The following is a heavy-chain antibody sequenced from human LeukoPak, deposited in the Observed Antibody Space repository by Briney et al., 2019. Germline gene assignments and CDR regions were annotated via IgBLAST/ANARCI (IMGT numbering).Heavy chain of an antibody. V-gene: IGHV3-21*01. CDR1: GFTFSSYS. Sequence: PGGSLRLSCAASGFTFSSYSMNWVRQAPGKGLEWVSSISSSSSYIYYADSVKGRFTISRDNAKNSLYLQMNSPRAEHTALYYCARAGHPIAVAGTDYSGQGTLVTVSS. CDR3: ARAGHPIAVAGTDY. D-gene: IGHD6-19*01. CDR2: ISSSSSYI. J-gene: IGHJ4*02.